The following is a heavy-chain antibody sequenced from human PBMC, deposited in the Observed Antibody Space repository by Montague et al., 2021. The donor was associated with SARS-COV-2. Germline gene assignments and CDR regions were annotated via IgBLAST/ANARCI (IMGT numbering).Heavy chain of an antibody. CDR2: MYYSGST. V-gene: IGHV4-59*01. CDR1: GGSISSYY. CDR3: ARAFPRWRQCDPYFDY. D-gene: IGHD5-24*01. Sequence: SETLSLTCTVSGGSISSYYWSWIRQPPGKGLEWIGYMYYSGSTNYNPSLKSRVTISVDTSKNQFSLKLSSVTAADTAVYYCARAFPRWRQCDPYFDYWGQGTLVTVSS. J-gene: IGHJ4*02.